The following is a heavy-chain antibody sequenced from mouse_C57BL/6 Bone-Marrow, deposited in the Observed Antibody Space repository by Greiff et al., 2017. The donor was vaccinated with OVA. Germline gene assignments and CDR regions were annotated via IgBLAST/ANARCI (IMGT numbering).Heavy chain of an antibody. V-gene: IGHV1-69*01. J-gene: IGHJ4*01. CDR3: ARLGDY. CDR2: IDPSDSYT. Sequence: QVQLQQPGAELVMPGASVKLSCKASGYTFTSYWMHWVKQSPGQGLEWIGEIDPSDSYTNYNQKFKGKSTLTVDKSSSTAYMQLSSLTSEDSAVYYCARLGDYWGQGTSVTVSS. CDR1: GYTFTSYW.